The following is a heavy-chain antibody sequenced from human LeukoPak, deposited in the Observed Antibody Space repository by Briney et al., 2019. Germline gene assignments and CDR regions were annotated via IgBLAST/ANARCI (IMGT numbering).Heavy chain of an antibody. Sequence: PSETLSLTCTVSGGSVSSGSYYWSWIRQPPGKGLEWIGYIYYSGSTSYNPSLKSRVTISVDTSKNQFSLKLSSVTAADTAVYYCARGGYNPDTFDYWGQGTLVTVSS. CDR3: ARGGYNPDTFDY. D-gene: IGHD5-24*01. V-gene: IGHV4-61*01. J-gene: IGHJ4*02. CDR2: IYYSGST. CDR1: GGSVSSGSYY.